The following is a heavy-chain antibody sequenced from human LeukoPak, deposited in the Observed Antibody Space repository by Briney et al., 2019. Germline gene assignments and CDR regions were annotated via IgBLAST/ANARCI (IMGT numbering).Heavy chain of an antibody. CDR3: AKSTAKYYYDSSGYYSI. J-gene: IGHJ4*02. CDR1: GFTFDDYA. CDR2: ISWNSGSI. Sequence: QPGRSLRLSCAASGFTFDDYAMHWVRQAPGKGLEWVSGISWNSGSIGYADSVKGRFTISRDNAKNSLYLQMNRLRAEDTALYYCAKSTAKYYYDSSGYYSIWGQGTLVTVSS. D-gene: IGHD3-22*01. V-gene: IGHV3-9*01.